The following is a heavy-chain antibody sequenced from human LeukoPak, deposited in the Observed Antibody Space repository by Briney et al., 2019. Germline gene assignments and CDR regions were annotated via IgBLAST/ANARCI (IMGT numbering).Heavy chain of an antibody. CDR1: GGPFSGYY. V-gene: IGHV4-34*01. J-gene: IGHJ4*02. D-gene: IGHD3-3*01. CDR2: INHSGST. CDR3: ARASITIFGVVIIPTYFDY. Sequence: PSETLSLTCAVYGGPFSGYYWSWIRQPPGKGLEWIGEINHSGSTNYNPSLKSRVTISVDTSKNQFSLKLSSVTAADTAVYYCARASITIFGVVIIPTYFDYWGQGTLVTVSS.